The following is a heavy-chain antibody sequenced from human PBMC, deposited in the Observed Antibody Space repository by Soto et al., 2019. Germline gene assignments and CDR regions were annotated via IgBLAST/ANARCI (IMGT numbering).Heavy chain of an antibody. Sequence: QLHLHESGPGLVKPSETLSLSCSVSGDSITRSGFYWAWICRPPGKELEWIGSMYHTGGTYYKPSLESRLTMSVDTSKSQFSLRLTSMTAADAGVYFCARVRGGDTHVFDFWGQGARVTVSS. J-gene: IGHJ4*02. V-gene: IGHV4-39*01. D-gene: IGHD3-10*01. CDR3: ARVRGGDTHVFDF. CDR1: GDSITRSGFY. CDR2: MYHTGGT.